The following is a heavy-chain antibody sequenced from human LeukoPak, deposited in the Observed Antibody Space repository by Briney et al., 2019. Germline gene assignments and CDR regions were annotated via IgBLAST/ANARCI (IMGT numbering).Heavy chain of an antibody. Sequence: GASVKVSCKASGYTFTSYGISWVRQAPGQGLEWMGWISAYNGNTNYAQKFQGRVTMTRNTSISTAYMELSSLRSEDTAVYYCARGLPLVLLWFGEPNTWVDVWGQGTTVTVSS. J-gene: IGHJ6*02. V-gene: IGHV1-18*01. CDR2: ISAYNGNT. D-gene: IGHD3-10*01. CDR3: ARGLPLVLLWFGEPNTWVDV. CDR1: GYTFTSYG.